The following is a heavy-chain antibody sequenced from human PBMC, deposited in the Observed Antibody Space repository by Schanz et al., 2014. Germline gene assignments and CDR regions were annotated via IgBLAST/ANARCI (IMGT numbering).Heavy chain of an antibody. V-gene: IGHV3-7*01. J-gene: IGHJ4*02. CDR2: IKLDGSEK. D-gene: IGHD5-12*01. Sequence: EVQLVESGGGLVQPGGSLRLSCAASGFTFSSYWMSWVRQAPGKGLEWVANIKLDGSEKYYVDSVQGRFTISRDNAKNSLYLQMNSLRAEDTAVYYCARDGYNAYDLKRGDYWGQGTQVAVSA. CDR3: ARDGYNAYDLKRGDY. CDR1: GFTFSSYW.